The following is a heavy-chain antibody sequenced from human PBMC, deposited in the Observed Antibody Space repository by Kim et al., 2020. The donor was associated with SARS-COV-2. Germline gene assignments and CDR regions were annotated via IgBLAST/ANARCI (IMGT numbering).Heavy chain of an antibody. CDR3: ARRDRRSSSWYPYYFDY. CDR1: GGSISSSSYY. D-gene: IGHD6-13*01. Sequence: SETLSLTCTVSGGSISSSSYYWGWIRQPPGKGLEWIGSIYYSGSTYYNPSLKSRVTISVDTSKNQFSLKLSSVTAADTAVYYCARRDRRSSSWYPYYFDYWGQGTLVTVSS. V-gene: IGHV4-39*01. CDR2: IYYSGST. J-gene: IGHJ4*02.